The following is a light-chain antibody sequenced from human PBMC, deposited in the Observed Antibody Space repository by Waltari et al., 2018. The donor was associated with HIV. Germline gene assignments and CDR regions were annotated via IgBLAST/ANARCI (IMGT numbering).Light chain of an antibody. CDR2: EVN. V-gene: IGLV2-8*01. CDR3: SSYAGINPVI. Sequence: QSALTQPPSVSGSLGQSVTISCTGSSSDVGRYDYVSWYQQHPGKAPKLLIFEVNKRPAGGPDRFSGAKSGNTASLTVSGLQAEDEAEYSCSSYAGINPVIFGRGTTLTVL. J-gene: IGLJ2*01. CDR1: SSDVGRYDY.